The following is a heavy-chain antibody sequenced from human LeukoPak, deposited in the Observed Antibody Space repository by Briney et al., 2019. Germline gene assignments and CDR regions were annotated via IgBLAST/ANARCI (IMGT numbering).Heavy chain of an antibody. J-gene: IGHJ4*02. Sequence: PGGSLRLSCAASGFTFDDYGMSWVRQAPGKGLEWVSGISWNSGSIGYADSVKGRFTISRDNAKNSLYLQMNSLRAEDTALYYCAEVLPALAVAGTTGLAFDYWGQGTLVTVSS. CDR1: GFTFDDYG. V-gene: IGHV3-9*01. D-gene: IGHD6-19*01. CDR3: AEVLPALAVAGTTGLAFDY. CDR2: ISWNSGSI.